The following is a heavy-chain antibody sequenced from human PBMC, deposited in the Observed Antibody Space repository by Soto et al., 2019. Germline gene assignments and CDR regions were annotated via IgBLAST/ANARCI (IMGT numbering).Heavy chain of an antibody. CDR3: ARGYSGSWYAPDSSGWGVIFDY. Sequence: QVQLQESGPGLVKPSQTLSLTCTVSGGSISSGGHYWSWIRQHPGKGLEWIGYIYYSGSTYYNPSLKSRVTISVDTSKNQFSLKLCSVTAADTAVYYCARGYSGSWYAPDSSGWGVIFDYWGPGTLVTVSS. CDR2: IYYSGST. CDR1: GGSISSGGHY. V-gene: IGHV4-31*03. J-gene: IGHJ4*02. D-gene: IGHD6-13*01.